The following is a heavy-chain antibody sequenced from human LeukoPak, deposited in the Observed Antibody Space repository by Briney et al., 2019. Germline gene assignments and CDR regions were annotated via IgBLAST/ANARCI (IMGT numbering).Heavy chain of an antibody. V-gene: IGHV4-4*07. Sequence: PSETLSLTCTVSGVSVSSYYWVWIRQPAGKGLEWIGRVYTSGSPKYHPSLRSRVSMSVDTSKNQVSLQVTSMAAADTAVYYCATSNLHFWGLGALVTVSS. CDR1: GVSVSSYY. D-gene: IGHD2-2*01. CDR3: ATSNLHF. CDR2: VYTSGSP. J-gene: IGHJ4*02.